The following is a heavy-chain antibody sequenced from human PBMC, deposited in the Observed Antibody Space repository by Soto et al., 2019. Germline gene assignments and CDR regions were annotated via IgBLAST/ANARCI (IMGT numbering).Heavy chain of an antibody. D-gene: IGHD6-13*01. CDR1: GFTVSSNY. CDR3: ARGAIAAAAPSDAFDI. Sequence: GESLKISCAASGFTVSSNYMSWVRQAPGKGLEWVSVIYSGGSTYYADSVKGRFTISRHNSKNTLYLQMNSLRAEDTAVYYCARGAIAAAAPSDAFDIWGQGTMVTVSS. J-gene: IGHJ3*02. CDR2: IYSGGST. V-gene: IGHV3-53*04.